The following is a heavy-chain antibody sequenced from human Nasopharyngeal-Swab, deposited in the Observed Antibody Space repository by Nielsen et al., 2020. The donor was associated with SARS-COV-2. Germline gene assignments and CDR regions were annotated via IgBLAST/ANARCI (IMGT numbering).Heavy chain of an antibody. J-gene: IGHJ6*03. V-gene: IGHV4-39*01. D-gene: IGHD3-10*01. Sequence: GSLRLSCTVSGGSISSISYYWGWIRQPPGKGLEWIGSIYYSGSTYYNPSLKSRVTISVDTSKNQFSLKLSSVTAADTAVYYCAGLWFGLWYMDVWGKGTTVTVSS. CDR1: GGSISSISYY. CDR3: AGLWFGLWYMDV. CDR2: IYYSGST.